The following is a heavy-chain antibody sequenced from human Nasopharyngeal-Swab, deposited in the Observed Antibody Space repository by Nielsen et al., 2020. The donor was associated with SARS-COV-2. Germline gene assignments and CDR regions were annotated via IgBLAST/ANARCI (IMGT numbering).Heavy chain of an antibody. Sequence: ASLKISCAASGFTFSNDWMSWVRQAPGKGLEWVGRIKSKSDGGTIDYAAPVKGRFTISRDDSKNTLFLQMNSLKIEDTGVYYCTTVTGPTGQLNWFDPWGQGTLVTVSS. J-gene: IGHJ5*02. CDR1: GFTFSNDW. V-gene: IGHV3-15*01. D-gene: IGHD1-14*01. CDR3: TTVTGPTGQLNWFDP. CDR2: IKSKSDGGTI.